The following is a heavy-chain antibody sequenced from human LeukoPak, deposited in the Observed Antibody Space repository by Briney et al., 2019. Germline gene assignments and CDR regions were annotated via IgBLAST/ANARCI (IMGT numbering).Heavy chain of an antibody. V-gene: IGHV1-18*01. D-gene: IGHD2-2*03. CDR1: GYTFTSYG. CDR2: ISAYNGNT. Sequence: ASVKVSCKASGYTFTSYGTSWVRQAPGQGLEWMGWISAYNGNTNYAQKLQGRVTMTTDTSTSTAYMELRSLRSDDTAVYYCASGFGYWSSTSCLGDYWGQGTLVNVSS. J-gene: IGHJ4*02. CDR3: ASGFGYWSSTSCLGDY.